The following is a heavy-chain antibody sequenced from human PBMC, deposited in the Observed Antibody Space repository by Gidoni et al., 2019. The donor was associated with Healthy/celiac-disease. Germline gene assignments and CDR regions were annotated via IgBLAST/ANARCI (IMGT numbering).Heavy chain of an antibody. CDR3: TTAGLVWWELLFGADYFDY. J-gene: IGHJ4*02. D-gene: IGHD1-26*01. V-gene: IGHV3-15*01. Sequence: VPVKGRFTISRDDSKNTLYLQMNSLKTEDTAVYYCTTAGLVWWELLFGADYFDYWGQGTLVTVSS.